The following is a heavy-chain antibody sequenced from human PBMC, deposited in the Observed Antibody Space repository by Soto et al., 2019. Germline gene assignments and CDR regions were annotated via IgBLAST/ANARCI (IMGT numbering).Heavy chain of an antibody. D-gene: IGHD2-21*01. V-gene: IGHV4-59*08. CDR2: IYYTGTS. CDR3: ARLGGDYQAIAY. Sequence: SETLCLTCTVSGGSIRNNYWSWIRQPPGKGLEWVGYIYYTGTSKYNPSLKSRVTISVDSSKNQFSLKLDSVTAADTAVYYCARLGGDYQAIAYWGQGTLVTVSS. J-gene: IGHJ4*02. CDR1: GGSIRNNY.